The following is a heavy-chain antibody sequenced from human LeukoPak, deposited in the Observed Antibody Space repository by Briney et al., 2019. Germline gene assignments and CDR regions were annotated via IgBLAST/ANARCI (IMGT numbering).Heavy chain of an antibody. CDR1: GFTFSSYA. V-gene: IGHV3-23*01. CDR3: AKLMGITMIVVVITPAGYMDV. J-gene: IGHJ6*03. Sequence: GGSLRLSCAASGFTFSSYAMSWVRQAPGKGLEWVSAISGSGGSTYYADSVKGRFTISRDNSKNTLYLQMNSLRAEDTAVYYCAKLMGITMIVVVITPAGYMDVWGKGTTVTVSS. D-gene: IGHD3-22*01. CDR2: ISGSGGST.